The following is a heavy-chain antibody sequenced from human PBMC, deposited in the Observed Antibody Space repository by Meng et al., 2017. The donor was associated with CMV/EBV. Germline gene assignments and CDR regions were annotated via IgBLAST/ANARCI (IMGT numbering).Heavy chain of an antibody. CDR1: GGSISSYY. Sequence: SETLSLTCTVSGGSISSYYWSWIRQPPGKGLEWIGYIYYSGSTNYNPSLKSRVTISVDTSKNQFSLKLSSVTAADTVVYYCARVAAAGTNWFDPWGQGTLVTVSS. D-gene: IGHD6-13*01. V-gene: IGHV4-59*01. CDR2: IYYSGST. CDR3: ARVAAAGTNWFDP. J-gene: IGHJ5*02.